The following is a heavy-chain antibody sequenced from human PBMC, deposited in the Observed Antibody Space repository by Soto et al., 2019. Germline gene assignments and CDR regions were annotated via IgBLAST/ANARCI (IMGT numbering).Heavy chain of an antibody. J-gene: IGHJ4*02. D-gene: IGHD6-19*01. CDR3: AREAVAGTVGFDY. CDR1: GYTFTGYY. V-gene: IGHV1-2*04. CDR2: INPNSGGT. Sequence: GASVKVSCKASGYTFTGYYMHWVRQAPGQGLEWMGWINPNSGGTNYAQKFQGWVTMTRDTSISTAYVELSRLRSDDTAVYYCAREAVAGTVGFDYWGQGTLVTVPQ.